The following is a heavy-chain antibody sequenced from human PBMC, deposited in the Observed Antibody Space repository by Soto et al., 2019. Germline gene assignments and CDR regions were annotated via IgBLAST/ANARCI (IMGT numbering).Heavy chain of an antibody. J-gene: IGHJ4*02. CDR3: AKRRGAGGHFDY. D-gene: IGHD2-15*01. CDR2: VSIGGST. Sequence: DVQLLESGGGLVQPEGSLRLSCAASGFTFGSYAMGWVRQGPGKGLEWVAVVSIGGSTHYADSVRGRFTISRDNSKNTLSLQMNSLTVEDTAVYFCAKRRGAGGHFDYWGQGALVTVSS. V-gene: IGHV3-23*01. CDR1: GFTFGSYA.